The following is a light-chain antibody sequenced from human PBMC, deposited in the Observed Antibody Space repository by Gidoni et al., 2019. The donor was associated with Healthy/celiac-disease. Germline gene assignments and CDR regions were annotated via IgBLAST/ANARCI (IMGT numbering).Light chain of an antibody. CDR1: QSLSRW. V-gene: IGKV1-5*01. J-gene: IGKJ4*01. Sequence: DIQLTQSPSTLSASVGDRVIITCRARQSLSRWLALYQQTPGKAPKLLIYDASSLESGVPTMFSGSGAGTEFTLTISSLQPDDFATYYCQQYNCQLTFGGGTKVEIK. CDR2: DAS. CDR3: QQYNCQLT.